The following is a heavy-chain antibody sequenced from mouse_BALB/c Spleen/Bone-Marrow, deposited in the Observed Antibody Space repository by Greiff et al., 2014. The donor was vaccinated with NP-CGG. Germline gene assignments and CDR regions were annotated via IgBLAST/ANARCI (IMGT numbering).Heavy chain of an antibody. J-gene: IGHJ1*01. Sequence: ELVKPGASVKLSCKTSGYTFTNYCINWIKQRPGQGLEWLGRIAPGSGSTYYNEMFKVKAPLTVDTSSSTAYIQLSSLSSEDSTDYFCAGENYGYDGWYFDVWGAGTTVTVSS. D-gene: IGHD2-2*01. CDR2: IAPGSGST. CDR1: GYTFTNYC. V-gene: IGHV1S41*01. CDR3: AGENYGYDGWYFDV.